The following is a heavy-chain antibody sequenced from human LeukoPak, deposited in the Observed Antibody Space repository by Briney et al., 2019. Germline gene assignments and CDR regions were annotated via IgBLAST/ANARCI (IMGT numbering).Heavy chain of an antibody. V-gene: IGHV4-59*01. Sequence: PSETLSFTCTVSGGSISNYSGNWIRQSPWKGLEWIGNIYYSRSTNYNPSHKSRVTISVDTSKNQFSLKLSSLTAADTAVYYCARRGANSGSYSHFDLWGRGTLVTVSS. J-gene: IGHJ2*01. CDR1: GGSISNYS. D-gene: IGHD1-26*01. CDR3: ARRGANSGSYSHFDL. CDR2: IYYSRST.